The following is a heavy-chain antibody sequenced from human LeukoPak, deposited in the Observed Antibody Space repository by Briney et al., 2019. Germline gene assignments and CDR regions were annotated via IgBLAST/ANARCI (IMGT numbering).Heavy chain of an antibody. CDR3: ARGVGGSGSYEDYYYYYGMDV. CDR2: IYYSGST. CDR1: GGSISSGGYY. J-gene: IGHJ6*02. V-gene: IGHV4-61*08. Sequence: SETLSLTCTVSGGSISSGGYYWSWIRQPPGKGLEWIGYIYYSGSTNYNPSLKSRVTISVDTSKNQFSLKLSSVTAADTAVYYCARGVGGSGSYEDYYYYYGMDVWGQGTTVTVSS. D-gene: IGHD3-10*01.